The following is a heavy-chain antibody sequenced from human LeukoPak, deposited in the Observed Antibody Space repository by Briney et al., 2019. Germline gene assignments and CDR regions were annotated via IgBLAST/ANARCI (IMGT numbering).Heavy chain of an antibody. Sequence: ASVKVSCKASGYTFTGYYMHWVRQAPGQGLEWMGWISAYNGNTNYAQKLQGRVTMTTDTSTSTAYMELRSLRSDDTAVYYCARDLGLQFAQAFDYWGQGTLVTVSS. CDR3: ARDLGLQFAQAFDY. D-gene: IGHD5-24*01. J-gene: IGHJ4*02. V-gene: IGHV1-18*04. CDR1: GYTFTGYY. CDR2: ISAYNGNT.